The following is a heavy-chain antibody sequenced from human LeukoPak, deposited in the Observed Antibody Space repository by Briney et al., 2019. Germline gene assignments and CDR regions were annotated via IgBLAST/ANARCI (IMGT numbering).Heavy chain of an antibody. CDR2: INWNGGST. D-gene: IGHD3-16*01. V-gene: IGHV3-20*04. J-gene: IGHJ3*02. CDR1: GFTFDDYG. Sequence: GGSLRLSCAASGFTFDDYGMSWVRQAPGKGLEGVSGINWNGGSTGYADSVKGRFTISRDTSKNTLYLQMGSLRTEDMAVYYCARVGDFSVAAFDIWGQGTMVTVSS. CDR3: ARVGDFSVAAFDI.